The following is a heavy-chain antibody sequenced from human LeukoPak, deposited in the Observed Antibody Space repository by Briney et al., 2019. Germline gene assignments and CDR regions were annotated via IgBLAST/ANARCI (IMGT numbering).Heavy chain of an antibody. CDR1: GGSFSGYY. CDR3: ARRLYSNYVFRPNWFDP. D-gene: IGHD4-11*01. J-gene: IGHJ5*02. Sequence: GSLSLTCAVYGGSFSGYYWSWIRQPPGKGLEWIGEINHSGSTNYNPSLKSRVTISVDTSKNQFSLKLSSVTAADTAVYYCARRLYSNYVFRPNWFDPWGQGTLVTVSS. V-gene: IGHV4-34*01. CDR2: INHSGST.